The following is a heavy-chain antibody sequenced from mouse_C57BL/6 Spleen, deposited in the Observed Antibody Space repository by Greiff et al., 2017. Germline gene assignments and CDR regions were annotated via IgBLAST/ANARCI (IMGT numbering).Heavy chain of an antibody. CDR2: ISDGGSYT. CDR1: GFTFSSYA. J-gene: IGHJ4*01. V-gene: IGHV5-4*03. CDR3: ARANPLMDY. Sequence: EVMLVESGGGLVKPGGSLKLSCAASGFTFSSYAMSWVRQTPEKRLEWVATISDGGSYTYYPDNVKGRFTISRDNAKNNLYLQMSHLKSEDTAMYYCARANPLMDYWGQGTSVTVSS.